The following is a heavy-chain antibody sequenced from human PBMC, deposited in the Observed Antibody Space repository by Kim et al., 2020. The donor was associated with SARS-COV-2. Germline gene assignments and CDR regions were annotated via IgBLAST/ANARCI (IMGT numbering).Heavy chain of an antibody. CDR1: GFTFSSYA. Sequence: GGSLRLSCAASGFTFSSYAMSWVRQAPGKGLEWVSAISGSGGSTYYADSVKGRFTISRDNSKNTLYLQMNSLRAEDTAVYYCAKDSPTYYYDSSGYYYPGGYYFDYWGQGTLVTVSS. J-gene: IGHJ4*02. CDR3: AKDSPTYYYDSSGYYYPGGYYFDY. D-gene: IGHD3-22*01. CDR2: ISGSGGST. V-gene: IGHV3-23*01.